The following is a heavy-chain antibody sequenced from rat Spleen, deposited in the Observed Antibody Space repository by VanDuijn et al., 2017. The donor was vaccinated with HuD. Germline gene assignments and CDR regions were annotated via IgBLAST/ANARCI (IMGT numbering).Heavy chain of an antibody. V-gene: IGHV5-29*01. Sequence: EVQLVESDGGLVQPGRSLKLSCAASGFAFSDHYVAWVRQGPTKGLEWVATINYDGRSTFYRDSVRDRFTISRDNAKNTLYLQMDSLRSEDTATYYCARHRNFGGIPFDFWGQGVMVTVSS. CDR3: ARHRNFGGIPFDF. D-gene: IGHD1-11*01. J-gene: IGHJ2*01. CDR1: GFAFSDHY. CDR2: INYDGRST.